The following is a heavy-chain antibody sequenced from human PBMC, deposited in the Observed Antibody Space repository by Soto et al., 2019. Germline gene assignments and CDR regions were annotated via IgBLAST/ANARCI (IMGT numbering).Heavy chain of an antibody. D-gene: IGHD3-22*01. Sequence: EVQLVESGGGLVKPGGSLRLSCAASGFTFSSYSMNWVRQAPGKGLEWVSSISSSSSYRYYADSVKGRFTISRDNAKNSLYLQMNSLRAEDTAVYYCARTSPYYYDSSGAVWDWGQGTLVTVSS. CDR2: ISSSSSYR. V-gene: IGHV3-21*01. J-gene: IGHJ4*02. CDR1: GFTFSSYS. CDR3: ARTSPYYYDSSGAVWD.